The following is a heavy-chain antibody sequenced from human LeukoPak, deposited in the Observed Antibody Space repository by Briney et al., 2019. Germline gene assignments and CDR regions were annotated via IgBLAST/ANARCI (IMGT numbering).Heavy chain of an antibody. D-gene: IGHD6-19*01. CDR1: GGSISRSSYY. J-gene: IGHJ4*02. V-gene: IGHV4-39*01. CDR2: FYYSGST. Sequence: PSETLSLTCTVSGGSISRSSYYWGWIRQPPGKGLEWIGNFYYSGSTSYNPSLKSRVTISVDTSTNQFSLKLRSVTAADTAVYFCARLDSSGWRDFWGQGTLVTVSS. CDR3: ARLDSSGWRDF.